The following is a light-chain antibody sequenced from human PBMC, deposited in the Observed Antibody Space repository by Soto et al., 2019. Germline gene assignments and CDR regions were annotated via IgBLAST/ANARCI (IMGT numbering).Light chain of an antibody. CDR1: QSVFSS. J-gene: IGKJ5*01. Sequence: EIVMTQSPATLSVSPGERATLSWRASQSVFSSLAWYQQRPGQAPRLLIYGSATRATGIPARFSGSGSGTAFTLTISSLEPEDFALYYCQQRSTWPTFGQGTRLEIK. CDR2: GSA. V-gene: IGKV3-15*01. CDR3: QQRSTWPT.